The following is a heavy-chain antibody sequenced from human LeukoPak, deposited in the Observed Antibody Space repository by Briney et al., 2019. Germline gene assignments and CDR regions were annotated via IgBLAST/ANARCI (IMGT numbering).Heavy chain of an antibody. D-gene: IGHD3-3*01. V-gene: IGHV1-46*01. Sequence: GASVKVSCKASGYTFTSYYMHWVRQAPGQGLEWMGIINPSGGSTSYAQRFQGRVTMTRDMSTSTVYMELSSLRSEDTAVYYCARDLTRSSYYDFWSGYGYYYYYMDVWGKGTTVTVSS. CDR2: INPSGGST. CDR3: ARDLTRSSYYDFWSGYGYYYYYMDV. J-gene: IGHJ6*03. CDR1: GYTFTSYY.